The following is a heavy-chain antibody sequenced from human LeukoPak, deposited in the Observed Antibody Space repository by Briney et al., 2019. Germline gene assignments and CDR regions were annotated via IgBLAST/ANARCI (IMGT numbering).Heavy chain of an antibody. Sequence: ASVKVSCKASGYTCISYYMHWVRQAPGQGLEWMGIINPSGGSTSYAQKFQGRVTMTRDTSTSTVYMELSSLRSEDTAVYYCAISSGWRGGFDYWGQGTLVTVSS. V-gene: IGHV1-46*01. CDR1: GYTCISYY. D-gene: IGHD6-19*01. J-gene: IGHJ4*02. CDR2: INPSGGST. CDR3: AISSGWRGGFDY.